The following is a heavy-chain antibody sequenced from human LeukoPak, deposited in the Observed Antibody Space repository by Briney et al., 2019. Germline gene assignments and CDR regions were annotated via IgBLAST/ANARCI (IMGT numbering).Heavy chain of an antibody. CDR1: RHSMASGGYY. V-gene: IGHV4-31*03. Sequence: SQTLSLTCTVSRHSMASGGYYCSWLRHHPWKGLEWIGYIHYRGKTYYNPSLESRLNISVATSKTQFSLKLAFVTAADTAIYFCARNPQYVFDRCGPGILVTVSS. CDR3: ARNPQYVFDR. CDR2: IHYRGKT. D-gene: IGHD3-16*01. J-gene: IGHJ4*02.